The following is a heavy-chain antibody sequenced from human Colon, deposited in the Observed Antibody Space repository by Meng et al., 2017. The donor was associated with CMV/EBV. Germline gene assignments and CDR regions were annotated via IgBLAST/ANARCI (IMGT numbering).Heavy chain of an antibody. CDR2: IYIRGGT. J-gene: IGHJ4*02. CDR3: AVQPCYDGYCYFDY. V-gene: IGHV4-4*07. CDR1: GVSFSHYY. Sequence: QAQLQESGPGLVKPSATLSLTCTVSGVSFSHYYWSWIRQPAGKGPEWIGRIYIRGGTNYNPSLKSRVTMSVDTSKNQFSLKLSSVTAADTAVYYCAVQPCYDGYCYFDYWGQGTLVTVSS. D-gene: IGHD5-18*01.